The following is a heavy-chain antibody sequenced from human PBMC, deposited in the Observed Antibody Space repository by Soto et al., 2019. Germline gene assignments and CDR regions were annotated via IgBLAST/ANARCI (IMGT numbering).Heavy chain of an antibody. CDR3: TTVRFGYSYIMDV. Sequence: GGSLRLSCAASGFTFSNAWMSWVRQAPGKGLEWVGRIKSKTDGGTTDYAAPVKGSFTNSRDDSKNTLYLQMNSLKTEDTAMYYCTTVRFGYSYIMDVWGQGTTVTVSS. J-gene: IGHJ6*02. CDR1: GFTFSNAW. D-gene: IGHD5-18*01. CDR2: IKSKTDGGTT. V-gene: IGHV3-15*01.